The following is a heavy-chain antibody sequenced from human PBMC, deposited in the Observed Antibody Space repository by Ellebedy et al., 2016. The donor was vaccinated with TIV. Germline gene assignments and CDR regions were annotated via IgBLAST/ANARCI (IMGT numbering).Heavy chain of an antibody. CDR1: GYTFTSYG. J-gene: IGHJ4*02. CDR2: ISAYNGNT. Sequence: ASVKVSCKASGYTFTSYGISWVRQAPGQGLEWMGWISAYNGNTNYAQKLQGRVTMTTDTSTSTAYMELRSLRSDDTAVYYCARDPGYSGYEDEGFDYWGQGTLVTVSS. CDR3: ARDPGYSGYEDEGFDY. V-gene: IGHV1-18*01. D-gene: IGHD5-12*01.